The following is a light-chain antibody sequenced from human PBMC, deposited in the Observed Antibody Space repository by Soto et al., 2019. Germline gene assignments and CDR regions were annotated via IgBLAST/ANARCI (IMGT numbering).Light chain of an antibody. J-gene: IGKJ1*01. Sequence: IQMTQAPCTLSASVGDRVTITCRASQSISSWLAWYQQKPGKAPKLLIYKASSLESGVPSRFSGSGSGTEFTLTISSLQPDDFATYYCQQYNSFPTFGQGTKVAI. CDR1: QSISSW. V-gene: IGKV1-5*03. CDR2: KAS. CDR3: QQYNSFPT.